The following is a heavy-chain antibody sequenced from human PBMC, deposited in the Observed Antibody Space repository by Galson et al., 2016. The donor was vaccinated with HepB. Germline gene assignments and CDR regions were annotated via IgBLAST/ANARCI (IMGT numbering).Heavy chain of an antibody. CDR1: GDSVSSNSAA. V-gene: IGHV6-1*01. D-gene: IGHD6-19*01. CDR2: TYYRSKWYN. Sequence: CAISGDSVSSNSAAWNWIRQSPSRGLEWLGRTYYRSKWYNEYAVSVKSRITINPDTSKNQFSLQLNSATPEDTAVYYCAREDYSSGWPLNWYFDLWGRGTLVSVSS. CDR3: AREDYSSGWPLNWYFDL. J-gene: IGHJ2*01.